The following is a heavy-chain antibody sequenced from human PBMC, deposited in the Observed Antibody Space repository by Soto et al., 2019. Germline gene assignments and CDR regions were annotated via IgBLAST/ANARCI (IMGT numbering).Heavy chain of an antibody. CDR3: ARGHDYKYNWFDP. D-gene: IGHD4-4*01. J-gene: IGHJ5*02. V-gene: IGHV4-31*03. CDR2: IYYSGST. Sequence: PSETLSLTCTVSGGSISSGGYYWSWIRQHPGKGLEWIGYIYYSGSTYYNPSLKSRVTISVDTSKNQFSLKLGSVTAADTAVYYCARGHDYKYNWFDPWGQGTLVTVSS. CDR1: GGSISSGGYY.